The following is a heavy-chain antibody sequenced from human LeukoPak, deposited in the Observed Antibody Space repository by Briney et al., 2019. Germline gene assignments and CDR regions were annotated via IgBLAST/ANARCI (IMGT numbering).Heavy chain of an antibody. V-gene: IGHV3-21*06. CDR2: ISSSSSYI. J-gene: IGHJ4*02. Sequence: GGSLRLSCAASGFTFSSYSMNWVRQAPGKGLEWVSSISSSSSYIYYADSVKGRLTISRDNGKNSLYLHMSSLRAEDTAVYCARDPPALEDFDYWGQGTQVTVSS. CDR1: GFTFSSYS. CDR3: ARDPPALEDFDY.